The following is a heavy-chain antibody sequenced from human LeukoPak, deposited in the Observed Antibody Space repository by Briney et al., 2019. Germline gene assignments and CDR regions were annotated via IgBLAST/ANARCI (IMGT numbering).Heavy chain of an antibody. V-gene: IGHV3-48*01. CDR3: ARDGTVAGNPFDY. J-gene: IGHJ4*02. Sequence: PGGSLRLSCAAIGFTFSSYSMNWVRQAPGKGLEWVSYISSSSSTIYYADSVKGRFTISRDNAKNSLYLQMNSLRAEDTAVYYCARDGTVAGNPFDYWGQGTLVTVSS. CDR1: GFTFSSYS. D-gene: IGHD6-19*01. CDR2: ISSSSSTI.